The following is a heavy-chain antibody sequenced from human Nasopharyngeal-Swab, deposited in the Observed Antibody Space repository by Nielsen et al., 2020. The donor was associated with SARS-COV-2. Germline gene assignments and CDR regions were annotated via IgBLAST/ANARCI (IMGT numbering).Heavy chain of an antibody. V-gene: IGHV3-7*01. D-gene: IGHD4-17*01. CDR2: IKQDGSEK. J-gene: IGHJ6*02. Sequence: WIRQPPGKGLEWVANIKQDGSEKYYVDSVKGRFTISRDNAKNSLYLQMNSLRAEDTAVYYCARRRLRLSYYYYGMDVWGQGTTVTSP. CDR3: ARRRLRLSYYYYGMDV.